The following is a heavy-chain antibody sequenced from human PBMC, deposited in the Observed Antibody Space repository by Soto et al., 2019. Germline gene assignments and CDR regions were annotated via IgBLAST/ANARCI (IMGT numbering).Heavy chain of an antibody. CDR2: ISASGRDT. J-gene: IGHJ4*02. Sequence: LGGSLRLSCVASGFTFSNYAMSWVRQAPGKGLEWVSGISASGRDTYYADSVKDRFTISRDSFKNTLYLQMNSLRAEDTGTYYCAKGKTSGWYYFDYWGQGALVTVSS. CDR3: AKGKTSGWYYFDY. V-gene: IGHV3-23*01. D-gene: IGHD6-19*01. CDR1: GFTFSNYA.